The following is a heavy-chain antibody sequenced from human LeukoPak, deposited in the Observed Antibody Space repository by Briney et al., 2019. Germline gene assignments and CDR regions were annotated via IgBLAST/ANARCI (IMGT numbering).Heavy chain of an antibody. CDR1: GFTFSTYT. CDR3: VGWRGGPGGRDGYKVDY. D-gene: IGHD5-24*01. Sequence: PGRSPRLSCAASGFTFSTYTMNWVRQAPGKGLEWVSSISSTSNHIYYADSLKGRFTISRDNAKNSLYLQVNSLRAEDTAVYYGVGWRGGPGGRDGYKVDYWGQGTLVTVSS. J-gene: IGHJ4*02. CDR2: ISSTSNHI. V-gene: IGHV3-21*01.